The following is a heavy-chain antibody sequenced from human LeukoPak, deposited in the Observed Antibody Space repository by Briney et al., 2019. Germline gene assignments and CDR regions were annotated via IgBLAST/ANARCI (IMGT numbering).Heavy chain of an antibody. D-gene: IGHD5-24*01. J-gene: IGHJ3*02. CDR3: ARQRDPDAFDI. V-gene: IGHV3-33*01. Sequence: GRSLRLSCAASGFTFSSYGMHWVRQAPGKGLEWVAVIWYDGSNKYYADSVKGRFTISRDNSKNTLYLQMNSLRAEDTAVYYCARQRDPDAFDIWGQGTMVTVSS. CDR2: IWYDGSNK. CDR1: GFTFSSYG.